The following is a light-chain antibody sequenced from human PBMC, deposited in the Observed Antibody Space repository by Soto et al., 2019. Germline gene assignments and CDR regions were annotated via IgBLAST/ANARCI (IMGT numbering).Light chain of an antibody. CDR3: AAWDDSLSGVL. V-gene: IGLV1-47*01. J-gene: IGLJ3*02. Sequence: QSVLSQPPSASGTPGQRVTVSCSGSSSNIGTNYVYWYQQLPATAPKLLIYRNNQRPSGVPDRFAGSKSGTSASLAISGLQSEDEADYFCAAWDDSLSGVLFGGGTKLTVL. CDR2: RNN. CDR1: SSNIGTNY.